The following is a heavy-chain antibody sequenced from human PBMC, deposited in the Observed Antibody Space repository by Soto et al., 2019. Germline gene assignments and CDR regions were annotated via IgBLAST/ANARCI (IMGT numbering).Heavy chain of an antibody. CDR2: IKQDGSEK. D-gene: IGHD2-2*01. J-gene: IGHJ6*02. Sequence: LSLTCAASGFTFSSYWMSWVRQAPGKGLEWVANIKQDGSEKYYVDSVKGRFTISRDNAKNSLYLQMNSLRAEDTAVYYCARDGCSSTSCYYYYYYGMDVWGQGTTVTVSS. CDR3: ARDGCSSTSCYYYYYYGMDV. CDR1: GFTFSSYW. V-gene: IGHV3-7*01.